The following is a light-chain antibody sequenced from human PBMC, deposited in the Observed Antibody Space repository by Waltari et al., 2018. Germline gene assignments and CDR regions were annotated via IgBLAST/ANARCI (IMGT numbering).Light chain of an antibody. CDR2: VNSDGSH. Sequence: QLVLTQSPSASASLGASVKITCTLSSGPSRNVVAWHQQQPEKGPRDLMKVNSDGSHSKGDGIPDRFSGSSSGAERYLTISSLQSDDEADYYCQTWGTGIWVFGGGTRLTVL. J-gene: IGLJ3*02. CDR1: SGPSRNV. CDR3: QTWGTGIWV. V-gene: IGLV4-69*01.